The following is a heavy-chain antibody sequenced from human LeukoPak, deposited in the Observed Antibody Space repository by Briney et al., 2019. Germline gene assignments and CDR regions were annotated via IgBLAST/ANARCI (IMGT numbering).Heavy chain of an antibody. CDR3: ARDQVRWFGEGDAFDI. J-gene: IGHJ3*02. D-gene: IGHD3-10*01. V-gene: IGHV4-38-2*02. CDR2: IYHSGST. CDR1: GYSISSGYY. Sequence: SETLSLTCTVSGYSISSGYYWGWIRQPPGKGLEWIGSIYHSGSTYYNPSLKSRVTISVDTSKNQFSLKLSSVTAADTAVYYCARDQVRWFGEGDAFDIWGQGTMVTVSS.